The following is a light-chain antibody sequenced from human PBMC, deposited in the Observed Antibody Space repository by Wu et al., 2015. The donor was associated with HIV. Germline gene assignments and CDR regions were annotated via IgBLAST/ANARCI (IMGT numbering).Light chain of an antibody. CDR2: GAS. CDR3: QQYNTWPPLT. CDR1: QSVSNK. Sequence: EVVMTQSPATLSVSPGERVTLSCRASQSVSNKLAWYQQKPGQSPRVLIYGASTRATGIPARFSGSGSGTEFTLTISSLQSEDFAVYYCQQYNTWPPLTFGGGTKGGDQT. V-gene: IGKV3-15*01. J-gene: IGKJ4*01.